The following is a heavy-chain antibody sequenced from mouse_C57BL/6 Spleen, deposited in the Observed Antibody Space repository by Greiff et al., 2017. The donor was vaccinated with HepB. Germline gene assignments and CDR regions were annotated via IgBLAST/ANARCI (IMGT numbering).Heavy chain of an antibody. CDR1: GFNIKDDY. CDR2: IDPENGDT. J-gene: IGHJ3*01. D-gene: IGHD3-2*02. CDR3: TPLDSSGYVWFAY. V-gene: IGHV14-4*01. Sequence: EVQLQQSGAELVRPGASVKLSCTASGFNIKDDYMHWVKQRPEQGLEWIGWIDPENGDTEYASKFQGKATITADTSSNTAYLQLSSLTSEDTAVYYCTPLDSSGYVWFAYWGQGTLVTVSA.